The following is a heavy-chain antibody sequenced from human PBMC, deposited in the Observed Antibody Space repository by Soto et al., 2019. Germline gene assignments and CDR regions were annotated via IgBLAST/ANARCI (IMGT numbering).Heavy chain of an antibody. CDR3: ARDSWNDMGLFDF. CDR1: GYTFTGYY. V-gene: IGHV1-2*02. CDR2: INPNSDDT. D-gene: IGHD1-1*01. J-gene: IGHJ4*02. Sequence: ASVKVSCKASGYTFTGYYIHRVRQAPGQGLEWMAWINPNSDDTNYEQKFQGRVTMTRDTSISTAYMELRRLRSDDTAVYYCARDSWNDMGLFDFWGQGTLVTVSS.